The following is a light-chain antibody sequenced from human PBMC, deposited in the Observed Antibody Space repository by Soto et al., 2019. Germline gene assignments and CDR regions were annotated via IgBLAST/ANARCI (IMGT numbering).Light chain of an antibody. CDR2: VAS. V-gene: IGKV3-15*01. Sequence: VLTRSPATLSLSPGERATLSCRASQSVNQKLGWYQQKPGQAPRLLIYVASYRATGIPARFSGSGSGTEYTLTISNLQAEDFAVYYCQQFNNWPHTFGQGTRLEIK. CDR3: QQFNNWPHT. CDR1: QSVNQK. J-gene: IGKJ5*01.